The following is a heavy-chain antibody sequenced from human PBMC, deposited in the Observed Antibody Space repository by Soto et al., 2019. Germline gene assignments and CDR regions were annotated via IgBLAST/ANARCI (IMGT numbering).Heavy chain of an antibody. V-gene: IGHV3-74*01. D-gene: IGHD6-13*01. J-gene: IGHJ4*02. CDR3: AGVIAAAGSLFYFDY. Sequence: PGGSLRLSCAASGFTFSRYWMHWVRQAPGKGPVWVSRIKGDGSSTSYADSVKGRFTISRDNAKNTLYLQMNSLRADDTAVYYCAGVIAAAGSLFYFDYWGQGILVTVSS. CDR2: IKGDGSST. CDR1: GFTFSRYW.